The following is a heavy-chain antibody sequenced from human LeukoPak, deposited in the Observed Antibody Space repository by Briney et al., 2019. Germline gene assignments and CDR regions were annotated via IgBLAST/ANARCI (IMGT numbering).Heavy chain of an antibody. D-gene: IGHD3-22*01. V-gene: IGHV3-30-3*01. CDR2: ISYDGSNK. CDR1: GFTFSSYW. J-gene: IGHJ4*02. Sequence: PGGSLRLSCAASGFTFSSYWMRWVRQAPGKGLEWVAIISYDGSNKYYADSVKGRFTISRDNSKNTLYLQMNSLRAEDTAVYYCARDFSSLVVIIPGGYWGQGTLVTVSS. CDR3: ARDFSSLVVIIPGGY.